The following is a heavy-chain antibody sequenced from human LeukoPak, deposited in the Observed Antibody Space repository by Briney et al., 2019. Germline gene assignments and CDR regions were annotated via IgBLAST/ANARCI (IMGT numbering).Heavy chain of an antibody. CDR1: GGSISSSNYQ. J-gene: IGHJ4*02. D-gene: IGHD2-2*01. CDR2: IYYDGST. CDR3: ARHPSCTVVTHCSFDY. Sequence: SETLSLTCTVSGGSISSSNYQWAWIRQSPGKGLEWIGSIYYDGSTNYNPSLKSRVTIPVDMSKNQFSLKLSSVTASDTAAYYCARHPSCTVVTHCSFDYWGQGTLVTVSS. V-gene: IGHV4-39*01.